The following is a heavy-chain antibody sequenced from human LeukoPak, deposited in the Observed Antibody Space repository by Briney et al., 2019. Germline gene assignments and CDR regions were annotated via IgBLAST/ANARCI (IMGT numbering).Heavy chain of an antibody. Sequence: ASVKVSCKASGYTFTGYYMHWVRQAPGQGLEWMGWINPNSGGTNYAQKFQGRVTMTRDTSISTAYMELRRLRSDDTAVYYCARDFEYSSSSGIGDYWGQGTLVTVSS. CDR2: INPNSGGT. J-gene: IGHJ4*02. D-gene: IGHD6-6*01. CDR3: ARDFEYSSSSGIGDY. V-gene: IGHV1-2*02. CDR1: GYTFTGYY.